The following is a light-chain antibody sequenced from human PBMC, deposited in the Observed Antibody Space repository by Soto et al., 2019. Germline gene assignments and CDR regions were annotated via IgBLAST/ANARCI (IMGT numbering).Light chain of an antibody. CDR3: ATWDSRLRALL. CDR2: SNN. CDR1: SANIGTNF. J-gene: IGLJ2*01. Sequence: QSVLTQPPSASGTPGQRVTISCSGRSANIGTNFVCWYQHLPGTAPRLLIYSNNQRPSGVPDRFSGSKSGTSASLAISGLRSEDEGDYYCATWDSRLRALLFGGGTQLTVL. V-gene: IGLV1-47*02.